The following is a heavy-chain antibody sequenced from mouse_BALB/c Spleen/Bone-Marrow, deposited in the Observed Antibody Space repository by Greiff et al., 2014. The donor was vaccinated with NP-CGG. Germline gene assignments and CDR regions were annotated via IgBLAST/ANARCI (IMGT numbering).Heavy chain of an antibody. CDR3: ARDPIYYDYDWYFDV. CDR1: GFSLTSYG. CDR2: IWAGGST. Sequence: VKLMESGPGLVAPSQSLSITCTVSGFSLTSYGVHCVRQPPGKGLEWLGVIWAGGSTNYNSALMSRLSISKDNSKSQVFLKMNSLQTDDTAMYYCARDPIYYDYDWYFDVWGAGTTVTVSS. J-gene: IGHJ1*01. V-gene: IGHV2-9*02. D-gene: IGHD2-4*01.